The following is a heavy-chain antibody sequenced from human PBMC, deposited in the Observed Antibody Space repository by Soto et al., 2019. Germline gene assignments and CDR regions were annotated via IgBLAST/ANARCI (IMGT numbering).Heavy chain of an antibody. D-gene: IGHD6-13*01. V-gene: IGHV1-2*02. Sequence: GASVKVSCKASGGTFSSYAISWVRQAPGQGLEWMGWINPNSGGTNYAQKFQGRVTITRDTSISTAYMELSRLRSDDTAVYYCARESIAAAPSGMDVWGQGTTVTVSS. CDR2: INPNSGGT. CDR3: ARESIAAAPSGMDV. J-gene: IGHJ6*02. CDR1: GGTFSSYA.